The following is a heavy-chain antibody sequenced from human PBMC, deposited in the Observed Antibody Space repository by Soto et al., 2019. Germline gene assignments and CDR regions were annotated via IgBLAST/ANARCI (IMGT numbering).Heavy chain of an antibody. V-gene: IGHV4-4*02. J-gene: IGHJ6*02. CDR2: IYHSGST. Sequence: QVLLQESGPGLVKPSGTLSLTCAVSGGSISSSNWWSWVRQPPGKGLEWIGEIYHSGSTNYNPSLKSRVTISVDKSKNQFSLKLSSVTAADTAVYYCARDIIDDFWSGSVGMDVWGQGTTVTVSS. D-gene: IGHD3-3*01. CDR1: GGSISSSNW. CDR3: ARDIIDDFWSGSVGMDV.